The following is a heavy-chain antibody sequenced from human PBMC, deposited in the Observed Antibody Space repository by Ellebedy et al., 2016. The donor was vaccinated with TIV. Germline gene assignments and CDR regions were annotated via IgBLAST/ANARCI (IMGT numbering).Heavy chain of an antibody. J-gene: IGHJ3*01. Sequence: ASVKVSXKASGYSFTGYYIHWVRQAPGQGLEWMGWINPNNGDTKSAQRFQGRVTMTRDTSISTAYMEVNSLRSDDTAVYYCAARAPTVTLTGDAFDLWGQGTKVTVSS. CDR2: INPNNGDT. CDR1: GYSFTGYY. D-gene: IGHD4-17*01. V-gene: IGHV1-2*02. CDR3: AARAPTVTLTGDAFDL.